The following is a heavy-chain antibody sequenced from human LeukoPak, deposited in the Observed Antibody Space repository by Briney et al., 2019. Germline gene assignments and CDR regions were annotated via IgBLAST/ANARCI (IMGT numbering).Heavy chain of an antibody. CDR1: GYTLTELS. CDR2: FDPEDGET. V-gene: IGHV1-24*01. Sequence: ASVKVSCKVSGYTLTELSMHWVRQAPGKGLEWMGGFDPEDGETIYAQKFQGRVTMTEDTSTDTAYMELSSLRSEDTAVYYCATDPIAAAGTLSGPNGNYWGQGTLVTVSS. CDR3: ATDPIAAAGTLSGPNGNY. D-gene: IGHD6-13*01. J-gene: IGHJ4*02.